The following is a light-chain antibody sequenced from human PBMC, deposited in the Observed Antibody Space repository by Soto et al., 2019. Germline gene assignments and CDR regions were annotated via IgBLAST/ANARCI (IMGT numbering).Light chain of an antibody. Sequence: EIVLTQSPGTLSLSPGDRATLSCRASQSVSSSYLAWYQQKPGQAPGLLIYGASSRATGIPDRFSGSGSGTDFTLSISRLEPEDCAVYYCQQYGSSPRFGQGTKVDIK. CDR2: GAS. J-gene: IGKJ1*01. V-gene: IGKV3-20*01. CDR3: QQYGSSPR. CDR1: QSVSSSY.